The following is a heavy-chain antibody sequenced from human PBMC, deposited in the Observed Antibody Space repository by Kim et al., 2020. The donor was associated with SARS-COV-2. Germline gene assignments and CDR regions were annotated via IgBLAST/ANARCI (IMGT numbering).Heavy chain of an antibody. J-gene: IGHJ4*02. CDR1: GGSISSSSYY. V-gene: IGHV4-39*01. D-gene: IGHD6-19*01. Sequence: SETLSLTCTVSGGSISSSSYYWGWIRQPPGKGLEWIGSIYYSGSTYYNPSLKSRVTISVDTSKNQFSLKLSSVTAADTAVYYCARPYYRGYSSGWYFPYWGQGTLVTVSS. CDR3: ARPYYRGYSSGWYFPY. CDR2: IYYSGST.